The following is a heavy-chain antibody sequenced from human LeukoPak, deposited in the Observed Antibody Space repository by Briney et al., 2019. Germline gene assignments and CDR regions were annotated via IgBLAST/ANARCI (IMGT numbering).Heavy chain of an antibody. V-gene: IGHV4-34*01. CDR1: GGSFSGYY. J-gene: IGHJ3*02. CDR2: INHSGST. D-gene: IGHD3-16*02. CDR3: ARGSPPNYDYVWGSYRNDAFDI. Sequence: NPSETLSLTCAVYGGSFSGYYWSWIRQPPGKGLEWIGEINHSGSTNYNPSLKSRVTISVDTSKNQFSLKLSSVTAADTAVYYCARGSPPNYDYVWGSYRNDAFDIWGQGTMVTVSS.